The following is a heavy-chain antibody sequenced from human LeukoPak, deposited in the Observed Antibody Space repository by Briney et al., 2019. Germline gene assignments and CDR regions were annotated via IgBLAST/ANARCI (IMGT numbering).Heavy chain of an antibody. Sequence: SETLSLTCTVSGGSISSSSYYWGWIRQPPGKGLELIGSIYFSGSTAYSPSLKSRVNISVDTSKNQFSLKLSSVTAADTAVYYCAIAEFGELLHYWGQGTLVTVSS. CDR2: IYFSGST. CDR1: GGSISSSSYY. D-gene: IGHD3-10*01. J-gene: IGHJ4*02. V-gene: IGHV4-39*01. CDR3: AIAEFGELLHY.